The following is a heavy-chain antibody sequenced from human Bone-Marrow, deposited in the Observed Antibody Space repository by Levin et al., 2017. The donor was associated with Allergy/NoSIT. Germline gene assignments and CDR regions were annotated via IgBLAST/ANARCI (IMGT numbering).Heavy chain of an antibody. CDR1: GFSLSTSGMC. CDR3: ARRRWRDTAMTDYGMDG. V-gene: IGHV2-70*11. D-gene: IGHD5-18*01. J-gene: IGHJ6*02. Sequence: QTLSLTCTFSGFSLSTSGMCVSWIRQPPGKALEWLARIDWDDDKYYSTSLKTRLTISKDTSKNQVVLTMTNMDPVDTATYYCARRRWRDTAMTDYGMDGWGQGTTVTVSS. CDR2: IDWDDDK.